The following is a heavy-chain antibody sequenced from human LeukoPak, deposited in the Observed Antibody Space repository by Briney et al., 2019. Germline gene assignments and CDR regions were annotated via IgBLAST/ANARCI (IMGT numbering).Heavy chain of an antibody. J-gene: IGHJ6*03. CDR2: MNPNSGNT. V-gene: IGHV1-8*03. D-gene: IGHD4-17*01. Sequence: ASVKVSFKASGYTFTSYDINWVRQATGQGLEWMGWMNPNSGNTGYAQKFQGRVTITRNTSISTAYMELSSLRSEDTAVYYCARSPPNYGDYVDYYYYMDVWGKGTTVTVSS. CDR3: ARSPPNYGDYVDYYYYMDV. CDR1: GYTFTSYD.